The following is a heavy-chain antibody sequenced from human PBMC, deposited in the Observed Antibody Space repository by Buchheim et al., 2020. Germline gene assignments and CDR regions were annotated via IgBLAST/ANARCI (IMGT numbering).Heavy chain of an antibody. D-gene: IGHD3-3*01. CDR1: GGSFSGYY. Sequence: QVQLQESGPGLVKPSETLSLTCAVYGGSFSGYYWSWIRQPPGKGLEWIGEINHSGSTNYNPSLKSRVTISVDTSKNQFSLKLSSVTAADTAVYYCARGRVLRFLEWLLYYFDYWGQGTL. CDR3: ARGRVLRFLEWLLYYFDY. V-gene: IGHV4-34*01. CDR2: INHSGST. J-gene: IGHJ4*02.